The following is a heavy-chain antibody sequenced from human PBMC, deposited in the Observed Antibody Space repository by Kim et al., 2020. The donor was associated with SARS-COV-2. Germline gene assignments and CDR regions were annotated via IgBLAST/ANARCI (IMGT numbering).Heavy chain of an antibody. CDR1: GGSISSGGYY. Sequence: SETLSLTCTVSGGSISSGGYYWSWIRQHPGKGLEWVGYIYYTGSTYSNPFLKRRVTISVDTSKNQFSLKLSSVTAADTAVYYCARARTSFGVPTDGFQHWGQGTLVTVSS. J-gene: IGHJ1*01. V-gene: IGHV4-31*03. D-gene: IGHD3-3*01. CDR3: ARARTSFGVPTDGFQH. CDR2: IYYTGST.